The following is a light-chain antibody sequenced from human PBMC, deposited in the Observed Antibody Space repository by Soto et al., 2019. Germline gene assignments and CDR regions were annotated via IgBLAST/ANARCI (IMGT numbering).Light chain of an antibody. J-gene: IGKJ4*01. CDR2: DPP. CDR3: HQCSNWARN. V-gene: IGKV3-11*01. CDR1: QSVSSY. Sequence: EIVLTQSPATLSLSPGERATLSCRASQSVSSYLAGYQQKPIQAPRRLIYDPPNSATGIPAWCSGSGSGTAFTLTISSLETEDFAVDDGHQCSNWARNFGGGTKVEIK.